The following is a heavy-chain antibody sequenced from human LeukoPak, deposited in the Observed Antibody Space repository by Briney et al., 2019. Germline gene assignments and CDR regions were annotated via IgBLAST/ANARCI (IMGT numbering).Heavy chain of an antibody. CDR1: GFTFSSYA. V-gene: IGHV3-23*01. Sequence: GGSLRLSCAASGFTFSSYAMSWVRQAPGKGLEWVSAITGSGGGTYYADSVKGRFTISRDNSRNTLYLQMNSPRADDTAIYYCAKRVPGSAFDIWGQGTMVTVSS. CDR2: ITGSGGGT. D-gene: IGHD3-10*01. J-gene: IGHJ3*02. CDR3: AKRVPGSAFDI.